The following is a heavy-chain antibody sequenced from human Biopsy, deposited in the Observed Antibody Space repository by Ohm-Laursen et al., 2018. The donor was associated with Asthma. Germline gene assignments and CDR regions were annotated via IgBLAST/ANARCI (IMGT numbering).Heavy chain of an antibody. D-gene: IGHD3-22*01. CDR3: ARGDSSNWSHYYFDY. CDR2: IYSGGTS. CDR1: GLAVSRDH. V-gene: IGHV3-53*01. Sequence: SLRLSCSASGLAVSRDHMFWVRQAPGKGLEWVSVIYSGGTSHTADSVRGRFTISRDYSTNTLYLQMHSLRAEDTAVYYCARGDSSNWSHYYFDYWGQGTLVTVSS. J-gene: IGHJ4*02.